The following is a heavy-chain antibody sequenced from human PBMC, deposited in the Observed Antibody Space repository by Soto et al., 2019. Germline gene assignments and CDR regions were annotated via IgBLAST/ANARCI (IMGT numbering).Heavy chain of an antibody. CDR1: GFTFSSYS. V-gene: IGHV3-48*02. J-gene: IGHJ3*02. CDR3: TRDWYSNDLAPEAFDI. D-gene: IGHD4-4*01. CDR2: ISASTSNI. Sequence: EVQLVESGGGLVQPGESLRLSCAASGFTFSSYSLNWVRQALGKGLEWVSYISASTSNIYYPDSVKGRFTIARDNANNSLYLQLNSLRDGDTAVYYLTRDWYSNDLAPEAFDIWCQGTMVIVSS.